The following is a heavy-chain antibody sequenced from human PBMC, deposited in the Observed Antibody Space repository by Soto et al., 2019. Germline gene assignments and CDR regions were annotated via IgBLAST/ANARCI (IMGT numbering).Heavy chain of an antibody. V-gene: IGHV3-33*01. CDR2: IWYDGSNK. CDR3: ARDLNNARFDP. Sequence: QVQLVESGGGVVQPGRSLRLSCAASGFTFISYGMHWVRQAPGKGLEWVAVIWYDGSNKYYADSVKGRFTISRDNSKNTLYLQMNSLRAEDTAVYYCARDLNNARFDPWGQGTLVTVSS. D-gene: IGHD2-2*01. CDR1: GFTFISYG. J-gene: IGHJ5*02.